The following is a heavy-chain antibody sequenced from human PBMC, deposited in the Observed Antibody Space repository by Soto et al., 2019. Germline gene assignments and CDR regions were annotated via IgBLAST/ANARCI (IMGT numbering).Heavy chain of an antibody. D-gene: IGHD6-13*01. V-gene: IGHV5-10-1*01. J-gene: IGHJ6*02. CDR1: GYSFTSYW. CDR3: AGTLAAAEVCGMDV. CDR2: IDPSDSYT. Sequence: LGESLKISCKGSGYSFTSYWISWVRQMPGKGLEWMGRIDPSDSYTNYSPSFQGHVTISADKSISTAYLQWSSLKASDTAMYYSAGTLAAAEVCGMDVWGQGTTVTVSS.